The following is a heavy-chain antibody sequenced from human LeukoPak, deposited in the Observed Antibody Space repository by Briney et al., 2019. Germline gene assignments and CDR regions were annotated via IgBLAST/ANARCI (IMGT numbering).Heavy chain of an antibody. CDR3: ARAHRMAAAGTSSGWFDP. Sequence: SETLSLTCTVSGGSISSYYWSWIRQPPGKGLEWIGYIYYSGSTNYNPSLKSRVTISVDTSKNQFSLKLSSVTAADTAVYYCARAHRMAAAGTSSGWFDPWGQGTLVTVSS. CDR1: GGSISSYY. V-gene: IGHV4-59*01. D-gene: IGHD6-13*01. J-gene: IGHJ5*02. CDR2: IYYSGST.